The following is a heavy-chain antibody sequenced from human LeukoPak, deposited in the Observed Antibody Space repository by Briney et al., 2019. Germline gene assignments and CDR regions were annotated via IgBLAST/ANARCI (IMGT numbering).Heavy chain of an antibody. V-gene: IGHV1-69*13. D-gene: IGHD3-22*01. CDR3: ARDNPGGSGSYYNWFDP. J-gene: IGHJ5*02. Sequence: SVKVSCKASGGTFSSYAISWVRQAPGQGLEWMGGIIPIFGTANYAQKFPGRVTITADESTSTAYMELSSLRSEDTAVYYCARDNPGGSGSYYNWFDPWGQGTLVTVSS. CDR2: IIPIFGTA. CDR1: GGTFSSYA.